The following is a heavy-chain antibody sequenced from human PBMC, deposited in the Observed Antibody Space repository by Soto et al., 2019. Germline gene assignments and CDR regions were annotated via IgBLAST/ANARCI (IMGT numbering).Heavy chain of an antibody. D-gene: IGHD3-22*01. Sequence: TQSLTCTVSGGSIRSGGYYWSWIRQHPGKGLEWIGYIYYSGSTYYNPSLKSRVTISVDTSKNQFSLKLSSVTAADTAVYYCARDRRYYDKNWFDPWGQGTLVTVSS. V-gene: IGHV4-31*03. CDR2: IYYSGST. J-gene: IGHJ5*02. CDR3: ARDRRYYDKNWFDP. CDR1: GGSIRSGGYY.